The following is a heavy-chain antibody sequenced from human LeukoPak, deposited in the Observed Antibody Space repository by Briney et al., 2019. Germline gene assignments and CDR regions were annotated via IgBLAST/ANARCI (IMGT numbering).Heavy chain of an antibody. CDR2: IYYSGST. J-gene: IGHJ4*02. Sequence: SETLSLTCIVSGGSISTYYWGWIRQPPGKGLEWIGYIYYSGSTNYNPSLKSRVTISVDTSKNQFSLKLSSVTAADTAVYYCARATGYGSGSYNDYWGQGTLVTVSS. CDR1: GGSISTYY. D-gene: IGHD3-10*01. V-gene: IGHV4-59*01. CDR3: ARATGYGSGSYNDY.